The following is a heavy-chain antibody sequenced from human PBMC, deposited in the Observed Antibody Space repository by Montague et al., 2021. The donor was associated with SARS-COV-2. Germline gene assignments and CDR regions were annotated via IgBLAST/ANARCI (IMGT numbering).Heavy chain of an antibody. Sequence: TLSLTCTVSGASISNPTYSWGWIRQPAGKALEWIGRMYTSGSTTYNPSRKSRVTISVDTSKNQFSLRLNSVTAADTAVYYCVREGGSMTIDHWGQGILVTVS. V-gene: IGHV4-61*02. CDR2: MYTSGST. D-gene: IGHD1-26*01. J-gene: IGHJ4*02. CDR3: VREGGSMTIDH. CDR1: GASISNPTYS.